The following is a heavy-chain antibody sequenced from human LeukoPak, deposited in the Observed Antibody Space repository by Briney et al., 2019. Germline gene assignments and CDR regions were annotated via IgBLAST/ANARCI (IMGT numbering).Heavy chain of an antibody. J-gene: IGHJ5*02. Sequence: SETLSLTCTVSGGSISSYYWGWIRQPPGKGLEWIGSIYYSGSTYYNPSLKSRVTISVDTSKDQFSLKLSSVTAADTAVYYCARSSIAARPRFDPWGQGTLVTVSS. CDR1: GGSISSYY. D-gene: IGHD6-6*01. CDR3: ARSSIAARPRFDP. V-gene: IGHV4-39*07. CDR2: IYYSGST.